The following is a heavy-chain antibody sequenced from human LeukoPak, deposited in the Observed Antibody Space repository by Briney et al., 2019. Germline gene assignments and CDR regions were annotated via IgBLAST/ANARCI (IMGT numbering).Heavy chain of an antibody. Sequence: SETLSLTCTVSGGSISSYYWSWIRQPPGKGLEWIGYIYYSGSTNYNPSLKSRVTISVDTSKNQFSLKLSSVTAADTAVYYCVRGGPSGYDSVRSFDYWGQGTLVTVSS. CDR2: IYYSGST. CDR3: VRGGPSGYDSVRSFDY. V-gene: IGHV4-59*01. CDR1: GGSISSYY. D-gene: IGHD5-12*01. J-gene: IGHJ4*02.